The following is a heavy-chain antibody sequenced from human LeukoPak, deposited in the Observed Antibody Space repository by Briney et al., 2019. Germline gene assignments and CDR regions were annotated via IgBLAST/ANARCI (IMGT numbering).Heavy chain of an antibody. CDR1: GYTFTSYY. CDR2: INPRGGST. Sequence: ASVKVSCKASGYTFTSYYMHWMRQAPGQGPEWMGIINPRGGSTDYAQKFQGRVTMTRDTSISSAYMELSRLRSDDTAVYYCARAGRRVLGGTLYYFDYWGQGTLVTVSS. J-gene: IGHJ4*02. CDR3: ARAGRRVLGGTLYYFDY. D-gene: IGHD3-3*02. V-gene: IGHV1-46*01.